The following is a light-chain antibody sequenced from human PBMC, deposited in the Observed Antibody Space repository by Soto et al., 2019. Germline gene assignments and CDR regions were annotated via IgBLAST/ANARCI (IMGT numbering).Light chain of an antibody. J-gene: IGKJ4*01. V-gene: IGKV3-15*01. CDR3: QQYNNWPLT. Sequence: EIVMNQSPATLSVSPGERATLSCRASHRVSSYLAWYQQRPGQAPRLLIYGASTRATGIPARFSGSASGTEFTLTISSLQSEDFAIYYCQQYNNWPLTFGGGTKVDI. CDR1: HRVSSY. CDR2: GAS.